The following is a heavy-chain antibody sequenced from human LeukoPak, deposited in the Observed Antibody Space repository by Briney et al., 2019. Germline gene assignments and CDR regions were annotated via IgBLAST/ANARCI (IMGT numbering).Heavy chain of an antibody. CDR3: ARQQLEWATIRNVGYYQYYYMDV. CDR1: GYTFTSYA. V-gene: IGHV1-18*01. Sequence: GASVKVSCKASGYTFTSYAMHWVRQAPGQRLEWMGWISAYNGATNYAHKFQGRVTMTTDTPTTTAYMELRSLRSDDTAVYYCARQQLEWATIRNVGYYQYYYMDVWGKGTTVTVSS. CDR2: ISAYNGAT. J-gene: IGHJ6*03. D-gene: IGHD1-1*01.